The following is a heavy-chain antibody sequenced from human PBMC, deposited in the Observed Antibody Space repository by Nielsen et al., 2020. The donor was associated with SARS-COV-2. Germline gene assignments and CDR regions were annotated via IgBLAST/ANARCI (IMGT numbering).Heavy chain of an antibody. CDR2: ITPSDGST. Sequence: GESLKISCAASGFTFSSYAMSWVRQAPGKGLEWVSAITPSDGSTFYADSVKGRFTISRDNSKNTLYLQMNSLRADDTAVYYCARAVGFDYWGQGTLVTVSS. V-gene: IGHV3-23*01. CDR1: GFTFSSYA. D-gene: IGHD1-26*01. J-gene: IGHJ4*02. CDR3: ARAVGFDY.